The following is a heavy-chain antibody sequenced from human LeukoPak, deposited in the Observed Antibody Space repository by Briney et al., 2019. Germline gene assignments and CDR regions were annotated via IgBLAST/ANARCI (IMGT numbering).Heavy chain of an antibody. J-gene: IGHJ4*02. Sequence: PGGSLRLSCAASGFTFSSYTMNWVRQPPGKGLEWVSNIGTSSTTIYYADSVKGRFTISRDNSKNTLYLQMNSLRAEDTAVYYCARDLGVAGWGLFHYWGQGTLVTVSS. CDR1: GFTFSSYT. CDR2: IGTSSTTI. V-gene: IGHV3-48*01. D-gene: IGHD6-19*01. CDR3: ARDLGVAGWGLFHY.